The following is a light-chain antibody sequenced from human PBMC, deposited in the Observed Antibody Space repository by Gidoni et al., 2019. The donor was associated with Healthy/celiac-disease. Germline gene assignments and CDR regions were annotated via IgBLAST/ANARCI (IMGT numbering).Light chain of an antibody. Sequence: EMVLPQSPRTLSLSPGERATLSCRASQSVSSSYLAWYQQKPGQAPRLLIYVASSRATGLPDRFSGSGSGTDFTLTISRLEPEDFAVYYCQQYGSSPPLTFGGGTKVEIK. CDR2: VAS. V-gene: IGKV3-20*01. CDR3: QQYGSSPPLT. J-gene: IGKJ4*01. CDR1: QSVSSSY.